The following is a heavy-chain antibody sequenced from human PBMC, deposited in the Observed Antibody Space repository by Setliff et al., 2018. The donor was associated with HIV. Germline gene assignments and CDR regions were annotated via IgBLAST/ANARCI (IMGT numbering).Heavy chain of an antibody. Sequence: ASVKVSCKASGYTFSSHTIHWVRQAPGQGLEWMGWINTGNGNTKYSQKFQDRVTITRDTSANTGYVEVNSLRLEDTAVYYCARDRIPKRGYTYREPDFDSWGQGTLVTVSS. CDR2: INTGNGNT. J-gene: IGHJ4*02. V-gene: IGHV1-3*04. CDR1: GYTFSSHT. D-gene: IGHD3-16*02. CDR3: ARDRIPKRGYTYREPDFDS.